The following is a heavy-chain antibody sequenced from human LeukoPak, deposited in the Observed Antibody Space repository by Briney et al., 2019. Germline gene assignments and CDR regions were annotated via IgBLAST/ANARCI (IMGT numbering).Heavy chain of an antibody. CDR2: INWNGGSA. V-gene: IGHV3-20*04. Sequence: PGGSQRLSCAASGFIFDDHGMSWVRQAPGKGLEWVSGINWNGGSAGYADSVKGRFTISRDNAKNSLYLRMDSLSAEDTAFYYCAKNLGSGWYFPFDYWGQGTLVTVSS. CDR1: GFIFDDHG. CDR3: AKNLGSGWYFPFDY. J-gene: IGHJ4*02. D-gene: IGHD6-19*01.